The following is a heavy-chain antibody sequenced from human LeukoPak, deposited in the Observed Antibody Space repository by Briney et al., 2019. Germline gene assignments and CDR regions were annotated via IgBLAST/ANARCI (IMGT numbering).Heavy chain of an antibody. CDR3: ARGEGLRYCSGGSCYKVDY. CDR1: GFIFTDYN. V-gene: IGHV3-48*01. D-gene: IGHD2-15*01. Sequence: GGSLRLSCASSGFIFTDYNMIWFRQAPGKGLECISFISSRATAISYADSVKGRCTISRDNAENSLYLQMNSLRAEDTAVYYCARGEGLRYCSGGSCYKVDYWGQGTLVTVSS. J-gene: IGHJ4*02. CDR2: ISSRATAI.